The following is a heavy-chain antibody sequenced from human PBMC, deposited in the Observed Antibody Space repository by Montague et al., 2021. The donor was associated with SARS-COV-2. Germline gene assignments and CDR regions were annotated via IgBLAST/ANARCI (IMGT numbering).Heavy chain of an antibody. CDR1: GGSISSYY. D-gene: IGHD3-3*01. V-gene: IGHV4-59*12. Sequence: SETLSLTCTVSGGSISSYYWSWIRQPPGKGLEWIGYIYYSGSTYYNPSLKSRVTISVDTSKNQFSLKLSSVTAADTAVYYCARAKRITIFGVVNEIDYWGQGTLVTVSS. CDR3: ARAKRITIFGVVNEIDY. J-gene: IGHJ4*02. CDR2: IYYSGST.